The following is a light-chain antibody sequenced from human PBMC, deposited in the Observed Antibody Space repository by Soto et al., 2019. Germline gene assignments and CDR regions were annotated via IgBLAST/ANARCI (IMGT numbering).Light chain of an antibody. V-gene: IGLV2-11*01. CDR2: DVN. CDR1: SSDIGGYNY. J-gene: IGLJ2*01. CDR3: SSYAGNYTLD. Sequence: QSALTQPPSASGSPGQSVTISCTGGSSDIGGYNYVSWYQQRPGKAPKLMIYDVNKRPSGVPDRFSGSMSGNTASLTISGLQADDEADYHCSSYAGNYTLDFGGGTKLTVL.